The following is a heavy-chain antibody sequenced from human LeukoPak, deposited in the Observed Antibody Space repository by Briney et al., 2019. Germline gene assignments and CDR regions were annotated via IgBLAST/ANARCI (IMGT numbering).Heavy chain of an antibody. CDR1: GGSFSGYY. D-gene: IGHD5-12*01. CDR3: ARYSGYDWDDWGPFDY. CDR2: INHSGST. V-gene: IGHV4-34*01. J-gene: IGHJ4*02. Sequence: SETLSLTCAVYGGSFSGYYWSWIRQPPGKGLEWIGEINHSGSTNYNPSLKSRVTISVDTSKNQFSLKLSSVTAADTAVYYCARYSGYDWDDWGPFDYWGQGTLVTVSS.